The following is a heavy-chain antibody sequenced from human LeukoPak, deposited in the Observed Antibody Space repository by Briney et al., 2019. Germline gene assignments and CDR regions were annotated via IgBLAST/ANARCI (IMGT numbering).Heavy chain of an antibody. CDR1: GFTFSSYS. D-gene: IGHD1-14*01. V-gene: IGHV3-21*03. J-gene: IGHJ3*02. CDR3: ARGTGDVYAFDI. CDR2: ISSSSSYI. Sequence: GGSLRLSCAASGFTFSSYSMNWVRQAPGKGLEWVSSISSSSSYIYYADSVKGRFTISRDNAKNSLYLQMNSLRAEDTAVYYCARGTGDVYAFDIWGQGTMVTVSS.